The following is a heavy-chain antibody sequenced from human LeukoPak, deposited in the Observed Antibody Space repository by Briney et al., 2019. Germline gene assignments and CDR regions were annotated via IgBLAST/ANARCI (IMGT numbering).Heavy chain of an antibody. J-gene: IGHJ4*02. V-gene: IGHV3-48*03. CDR2: ISSSGSSI. D-gene: IGHD3-22*01. CDR3: VKDRDYYDSSGSFDY. CDR1: EFTFSNYE. Sequence: GGSLRLSCEASEFTFSNYEMNWVRQAPGRGLEWLSYISSSGSSIYYADSVKGRFTISRDNSKNTLYLQMNSLRAEDTAVYYCVKDRDYYDSSGSFDYWGQGTLVTVSS.